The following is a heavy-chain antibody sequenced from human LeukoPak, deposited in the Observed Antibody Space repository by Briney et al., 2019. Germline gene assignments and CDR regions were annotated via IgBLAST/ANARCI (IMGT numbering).Heavy chain of an antibody. Sequence: GGSLRLSCAASGFSFSGHWMHWARQLPGKGLVWVSRISPTGSTTSYADSVKGRFTVSRDNTKNTLYLQVNNLRAEDTAVYYCARGPSSNWSGLDFWGQGTLLTVSS. J-gene: IGHJ4*02. V-gene: IGHV3-74*01. D-gene: IGHD6-13*01. CDR2: ISPTGSTT. CDR1: GFSFSGHW. CDR3: ARGPSSNWSGLDF.